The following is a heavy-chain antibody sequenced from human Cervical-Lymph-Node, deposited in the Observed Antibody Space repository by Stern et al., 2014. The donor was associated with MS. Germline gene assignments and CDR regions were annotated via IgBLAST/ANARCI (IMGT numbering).Heavy chain of an antibody. D-gene: IGHD2-15*01. J-gene: IGHJ3*02. CDR3: ARGLLGSENAFDI. V-gene: IGHV1-18*01. CDR2: ISSYYGNT. Sequence: QVQLEQSGAEVKKPGASVKVSCKASGYTFTSYGISWVRQAPGQGMEWMGWISSYYGNTNYALKLQDRVTMTTDTSTSTAYMELRILRSDDTAVYYCARGLLGSENAFDIWCQVTMVTVSS. CDR1: GYTFTSYG.